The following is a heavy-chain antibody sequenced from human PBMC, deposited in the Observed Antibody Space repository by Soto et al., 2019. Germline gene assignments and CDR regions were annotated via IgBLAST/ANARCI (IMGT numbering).Heavy chain of an antibody. V-gene: IGHV5-10-1*01. Sequence: PGESLKISCKGSGYSFTSYWISWVRQMPGKGLEWMGRIDPSDSYTNYSPSFQGHVTISADKPISTAYLQWSSLKASDTAMYYCARELEPPPLDAFDIWGQGTMVTVSS. CDR1: GYSFTSYW. CDR3: ARELEPPPLDAFDI. D-gene: IGHD1-1*01. CDR2: IDPSDSYT. J-gene: IGHJ3*02.